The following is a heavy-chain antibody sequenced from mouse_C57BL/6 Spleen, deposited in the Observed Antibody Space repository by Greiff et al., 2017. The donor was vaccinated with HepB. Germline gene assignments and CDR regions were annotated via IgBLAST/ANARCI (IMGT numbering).Heavy chain of an antibody. V-gene: IGHV1-52*01. CDR3: ASTVVAGAMDY. CDR1: GYTFTSYW. Sequence: VQLQQPGAELVRPGSSVKLSCKASGYTFTSYWMHWVKQRPIQGLEWIGNIDPSDSETHYNQKFKDKATLTVDKSSSTAYMQLSSLTSEDSAVYYCASTVVAGAMDYWGQGTSVTVSS. D-gene: IGHD1-1*01. J-gene: IGHJ4*01. CDR2: IDPSDSET.